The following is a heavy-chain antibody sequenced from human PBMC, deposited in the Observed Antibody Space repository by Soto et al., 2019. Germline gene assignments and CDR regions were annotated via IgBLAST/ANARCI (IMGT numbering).Heavy chain of an antibody. D-gene: IGHD7-27*01. V-gene: IGHV3-33*01. CDR1: GFSFSTYG. CDR3: ARALGGTAMTGGFFDY. CDR2: IWYDGSKK. Sequence: QVQLVESGGGVVQPGRSLRLSCVASGFSFSTYGMHWVRQAPGKGLEWVAGIWYDGSKKDYADSVKGRFTISRDNSKNTLSLQMDSLRVEDTAMYYCARALGGTAMTGGFFDYWGQGTLVTVSS. J-gene: IGHJ4*02.